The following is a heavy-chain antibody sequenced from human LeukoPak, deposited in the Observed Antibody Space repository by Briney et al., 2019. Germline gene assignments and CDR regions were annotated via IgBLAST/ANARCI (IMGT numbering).Heavy chain of an antibody. D-gene: IGHD4-23*01. V-gene: IGHV3-48*03. CDR3: ARFYGGNSRY. CDR2: ISSSGSSI. J-gene: IGHJ4*02. Sequence: GGSLRLSCAASGFTFSSYEMNWVRQAPGKGLEWVSYISSSGSSIYYADSVKGRFTISRDNAKNSLYLQMNSLRAEDTAVYYCARFYGGNSRYWGQGTLVTVSS. CDR1: GFTFSSYE.